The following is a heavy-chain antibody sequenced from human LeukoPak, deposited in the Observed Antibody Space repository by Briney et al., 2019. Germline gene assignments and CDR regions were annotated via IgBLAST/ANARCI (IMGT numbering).Heavy chain of an antibody. J-gene: IGHJ3*02. CDR2: IYPGDSDT. V-gene: IGHV5-51*01. CDR1: GYSFTSYW. Sequence: GGSLKISCKGSGYSFTSYWIGWVRQMPGKGLEGMGIIYPGDSDTRYSTSFQGQVTISSDKSISTAYLQWSSLKASDTAMYYCARQDGLGKRSAFDIWGQGTMVTVSS. CDR3: ARQDGLGKRSAFDI. D-gene: IGHD3-16*01.